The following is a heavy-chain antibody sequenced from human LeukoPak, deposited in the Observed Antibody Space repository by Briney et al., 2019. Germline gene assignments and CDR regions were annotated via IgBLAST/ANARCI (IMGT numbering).Heavy chain of an antibody. CDR1: GYTFTSYD. CDR2: ISAYNGNT. J-gene: IGHJ4*02. CDR3: ARVSSVISLFDY. D-gene: IGHD3-10*01. V-gene: IGHV1-18*01. Sequence: ASVKVSCKASGYTFTSYDINWVRQATGQGLEWMGWISAYNGNTNYAQKLQGRVTMSTDTSTSTAYMELRSLRSDDTAVYYCARVSSVISLFDYWGQGTLVTVSS.